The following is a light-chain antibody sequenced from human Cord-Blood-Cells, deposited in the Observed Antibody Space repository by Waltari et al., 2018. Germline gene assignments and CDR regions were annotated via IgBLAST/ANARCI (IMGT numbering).Light chain of an antibody. CDR1: SSDVGGYNY. CDR3: CSYAGSYTYV. Sequence: QSALTQPRSVSGSPGQSVTISCTGTSSDVGGYNYVSWYQQHPGKAPKLMFYDVSKRPAGVPDRFSGSKSVNTASLTISGLQAEDGADYYCCSYAGSYTYVFGTGTKVTVL. CDR2: DVS. V-gene: IGLV2-11*01. J-gene: IGLJ1*01.